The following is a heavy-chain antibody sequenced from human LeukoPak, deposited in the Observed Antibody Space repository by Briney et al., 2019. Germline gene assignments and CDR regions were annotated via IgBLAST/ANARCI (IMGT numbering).Heavy chain of an antibody. CDR2: MNPNSGNT. D-gene: IGHD2/OR15-2a*01. CDR1: GYTFTSYD. J-gene: IGHJ4*02. V-gene: IGHV1-8*01. Sequence: ASVKVSCKASGYTFTSYDINWVRQATGQGLEWMGWMNPNSGNTGYAQKFQGRDTMTRNTSISTAYMELSSLRSEDTAVYYCVREGEGPLSKDFDYWGQGTLVTVSS. CDR3: VREGEGPLSKDFDY.